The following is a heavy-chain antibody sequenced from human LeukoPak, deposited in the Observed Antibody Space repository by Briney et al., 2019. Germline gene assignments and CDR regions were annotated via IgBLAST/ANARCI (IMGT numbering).Heavy chain of an antibody. V-gene: IGHV3-23*01. D-gene: IGHD1-1*01. CDR3: AREALFRNWLPYGLDV. CDR1: GFTFTSYA. Sequence: GGSLRLSCAASGFTFTSYAMSWVRQAPGKGLERVSAISGSGGSTYYAGSVKGRFTISRDNSKNTLYLQMNSLRAEDTAVYHCAREALFRNWLPYGLDVWGQGTTVIVSS. J-gene: IGHJ6*02. CDR2: ISGSGGST.